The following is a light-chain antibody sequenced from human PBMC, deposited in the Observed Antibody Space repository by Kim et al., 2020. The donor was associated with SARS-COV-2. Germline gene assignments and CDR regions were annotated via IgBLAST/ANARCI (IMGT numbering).Light chain of an antibody. CDR1: QSVNNN. V-gene: IGKV3-15*01. Sequence: EIVMTQSPATLSVSPGERATLSCRASQSVNNNLAWYQQKPGQAPRLLIHDAFTRATGIPARFSGSGSGTEFTLTISSLQSEDFAVYYCQQYYIWYTFGQGTKLEI. J-gene: IGKJ2*01. CDR2: DAF. CDR3: QQYYIWYT.